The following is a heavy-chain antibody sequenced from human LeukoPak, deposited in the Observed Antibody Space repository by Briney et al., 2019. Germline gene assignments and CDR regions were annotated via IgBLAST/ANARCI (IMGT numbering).Heavy chain of an antibody. J-gene: IGHJ4*02. V-gene: IGHV3-30*18. CDR1: GFTFSSYG. CDR3: AKDQRGYYGSGSYPVG. CDR2: ISYDGSNK. Sequence: PGGSLRLSCAASGFTFSSYGMHWVRQAPGKGLEWEAVISYDGSNKYYADSVKGRFTISRDNSKNTLYLQMNSLRAEDTAVYYCAKDQRGYYGSGSYPVGWGQGTLVTVSS. D-gene: IGHD3-10*01.